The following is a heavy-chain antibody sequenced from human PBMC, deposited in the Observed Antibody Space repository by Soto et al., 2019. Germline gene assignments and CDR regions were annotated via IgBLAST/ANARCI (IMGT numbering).Heavy chain of an antibody. CDR3: ARGQSYRLLDC. CDR2: INHSGST. Sequence: PSETLSLTCAVYGGSFSAYYWSWIRQPPGKGLEWIGEINHSGSTNYNPSLKSRVTISVDTSKNQFSLKLSSVTAADTAVYYCARGQSYRLLDCWGQGILGTVSS. CDR1: GGSFSAYY. D-gene: IGHD2-8*02. J-gene: IGHJ4*02. V-gene: IGHV4-34*01.